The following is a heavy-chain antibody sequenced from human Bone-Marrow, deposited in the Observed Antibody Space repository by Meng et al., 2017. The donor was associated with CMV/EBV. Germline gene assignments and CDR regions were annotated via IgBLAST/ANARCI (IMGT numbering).Heavy chain of an antibody. V-gene: IGHV4-39*07. CDR3: ARAPPHYYDSSGYSVDY. CDR1: GGSISSSSYY. Sequence: QLQVQELGPGLVKPSDTLSLTVTVSGGSISSSSYYWGWIRQPPGKGLEWIGSIYYSGSTYYNPSLKSRVTISVDTSKNQFSLKLSSVTAADTAVYYCARAPPHYYDSSGYSVDYWGQGTLVTVSS. J-gene: IGHJ4*02. D-gene: IGHD3-22*01. CDR2: IYYSGST.